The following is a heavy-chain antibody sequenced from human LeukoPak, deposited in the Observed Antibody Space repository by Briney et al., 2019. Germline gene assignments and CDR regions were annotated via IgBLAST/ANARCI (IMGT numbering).Heavy chain of an antibody. D-gene: IGHD3-3*01. V-gene: IGHV4-61*01. CDR3: AKVGSVGFYSRSL. Sequence: SETLSLTCTVSGGSVSSGSYYWTWIRQPPGKGLEWIGYIYYSGSTNYNPSLKSRVTMSVDTSKNQFSLKLSSVTAADTAIYYCAKVGSVGFYSRSLWGQGTLVTVSS. J-gene: IGHJ1*01. CDR1: GGSVSSGSYY. CDR2: IYYSGST.